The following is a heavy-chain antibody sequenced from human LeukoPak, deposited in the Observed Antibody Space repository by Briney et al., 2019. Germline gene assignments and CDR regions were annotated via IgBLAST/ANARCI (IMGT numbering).Heavy chain of an antibody. CDR1: GFTLSIYA. CDR2: ISGNGVST. CDR3: ARDRVGSSWSEFDS. V-gene: IGHV3-64*01. D-gene: IGHD6-13*01. J-gene: IGHJ4*02. Sequence: GSLRLSCAASGFTLSIYAMHWVRQAPGKGLEYVSAISGNGVSTNYANSVKGRFTMSRDNSKNTLFLQMDSLRAEDTAVYYCARDRVGSSWSEFDSCGQGTLVTVSS.